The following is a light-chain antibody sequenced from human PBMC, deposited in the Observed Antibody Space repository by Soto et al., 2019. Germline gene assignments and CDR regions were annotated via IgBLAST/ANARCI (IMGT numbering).Light chain of an antibody. J-gene: IGLJ1*01. Sequence: QSVLTQPASVSGSPGRSITISCTGTSSDVGGYNYVSWYQQHPGKAPQLMIYDVSNRPSGVSNRFSGSKSGNTASLTISGLQAEDEADYYCSSYTSSSTEVFGTGTKVTVL. CDR3: SSYTSSSTEV. CDR2: DVS. V-gene: IGLV2-14*01. CDR1: SSDVGGYNY.